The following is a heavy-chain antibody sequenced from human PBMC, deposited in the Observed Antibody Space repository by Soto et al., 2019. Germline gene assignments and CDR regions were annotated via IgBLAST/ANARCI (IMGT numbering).Heavy chain of an antibody. Sequence: GASVKVSCKASGYTFTIYAMHLVRQAPGQRLEWMGWINAGNGNTKYSQKFQGRVTITRDTSASTAYMELSSLRSEDTAVYYCARSMGIVDAFDIWGQGTMVTVSS. CDR3: ARSMGIVDAFDI. D-gene: IGHD2-21*01. J-gene: IGHJ3*02. CDR2: INAGNGNT. CDR1: GYTFTIYA. V-gene: IGHV1-3*01.